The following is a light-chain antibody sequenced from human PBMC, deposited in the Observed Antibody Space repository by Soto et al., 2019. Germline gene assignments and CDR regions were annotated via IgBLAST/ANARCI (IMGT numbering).Light chain of an antibody. CDR3: QHYNSWPT. V-gene: IGKV3-15*01. CDR1: QSVSIN. CDR2: DAS. Sequence: EIVMTQSPATLSVSPGERATLSCRASQSVSINLAWYQKRPGQAPRLLIYDASTRATGIPARFSGSGSGTEFSLTISSLQSEDFAVYYCQHYNSWPTLGQGTKVEIK. J-gene: IGKJ1*01.